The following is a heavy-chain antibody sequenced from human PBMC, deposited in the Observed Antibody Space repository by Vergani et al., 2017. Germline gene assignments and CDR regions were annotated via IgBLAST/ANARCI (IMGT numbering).Heavy chain of an antibody. D-gene: IGHD2-21*01. CDR2: IYPGDSEV. Sequence: EKQLVQSGSETEKPGESLKISCQAFGYIFSNFWIGWVRQRPGRGLEWMGIIYPGDSEVKSNPTFRGQVIFSVDTSVNTAYLQWRSLQASDTATYYCTRHVPCGDGACLHFDHWGQGTQVTVSS. CDR3: TRHVPCGDGACLHFDH. V-gene: IGHV5-51*01. J-gene: IGHJ4*02. CDR1: GYIFSNFW.